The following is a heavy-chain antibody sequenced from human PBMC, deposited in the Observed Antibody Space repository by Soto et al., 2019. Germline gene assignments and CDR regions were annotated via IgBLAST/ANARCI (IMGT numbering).Heavy chain of an antibody. CDR3: ARGSRVGLTLDY. J-gene: IGHJ4*02. Sequence: QVQLQESGPGLVKPSGTLSLTCAVSSGSISSSNWWSWVRQPQGKGLEWIGEIYHSGSTNYNPSLKSRVTISVDKSQNQFSLKLSSVTAADTAVYYCARGSRVGLTLDYWGQGTLVTVSS. CDR2: IYHSGST. CDR1: SGSISSSNW. D-gene: IGHD6-13*01. V-gene: IGHV4-4*02.